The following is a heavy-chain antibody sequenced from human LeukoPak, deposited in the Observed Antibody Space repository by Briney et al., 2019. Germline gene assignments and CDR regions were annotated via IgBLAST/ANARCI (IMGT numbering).Heavy chain of an antibody. CDR3: ARVRYGELDV. CDR2: MSESGGST. Sequence: PGGSLRLSCAASGFTFSSYAMSCVRQAPGKGLEWVSSMSESGGSTYYADSVKGRFTISRDDSKNTLYLQMNSLRAEDTAVYYCARVRYGELDVWGQGTTVTVSS. D-gene: IGHD4-17*01. V-gene: IGHV3-23*01. J-gene: IGHJ6*02. CDR1: GFTFSSYA.